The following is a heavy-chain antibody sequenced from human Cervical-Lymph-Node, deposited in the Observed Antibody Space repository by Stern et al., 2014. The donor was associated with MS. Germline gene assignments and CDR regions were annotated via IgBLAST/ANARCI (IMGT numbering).Heavy chain of an antibody. J-gene: IGHJ4*02. CDR2: ISAYNGNI. CDR1: GFTFSNYG. D-gene: IGHD1-26*01. V-gene: IGHV1-18*01. Sequence: VQLVESGPEVKKPGASVKVSCKASGFTFSNYGLSWVRQAPGQGLEWMGWISAYNGNIDLAQKFQGRLTMTTDTSTSTLYMELHSLRSDDTAEYYCRRARGRVATTTGDFWGQGTLVTVPT. CDR3: RRARGRVATTTGDF.